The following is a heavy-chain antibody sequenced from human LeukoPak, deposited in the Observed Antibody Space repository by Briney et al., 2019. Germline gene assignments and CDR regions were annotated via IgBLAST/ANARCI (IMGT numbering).Heavy chain of an antibody. Sequence: PGGSLRLSCAASGFTFGSYWMSWVRQAPGKGLEWVANIKQDGSEKYYVDSVKGRFTISRDNAKNSLYLQMNSLRAEDTAAYYCARDHDFWSGYDCWGQGTLVTVSS. CDR1: GFTFGSYW. V-gene: IGHV3-7*01. D-gene: IGHD3-3*01. CDR2: IKQDGSEK. J-gene: IGHJ4*02. CDR3: ARDHDFWSGYDC.